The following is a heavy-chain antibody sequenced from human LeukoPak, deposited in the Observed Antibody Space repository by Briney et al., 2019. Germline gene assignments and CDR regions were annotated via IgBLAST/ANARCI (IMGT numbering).Heavy chain of an antibody. D-gene: IGHD3-16*02. J-gene: IGHJ3*02. Sequence: SETLSLTCTVSGGSFSSGDYYYTWIRQPPGKGLEWIGFIYNSGSPYYIPSLKSRSTISIDTSKNQFSLMLRSVTAADTAVYYWARFQSRYEIFRRDIWGPGTMLTVSS. CDR1: GGSFSSGDYY. CDR2: IYNSGSP. V-gene: IGHV4-30-4*08. CDR3: ARFQSRYEIFRRDI.